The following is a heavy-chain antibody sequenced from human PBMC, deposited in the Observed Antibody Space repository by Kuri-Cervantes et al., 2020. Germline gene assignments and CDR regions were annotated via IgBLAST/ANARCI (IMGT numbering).Heavy chain of an antibody. CDR2: SNAGNGNT. CDR3: AREVFPTGDYYYGMDV. V-gene: IGHV1-3*02. CDR1: GYTFTSYA. D-gene: IGHD1-14*01. Sequence: ASVKVSCKASGYTFTSYAMHWVRQAPGQRLEWMGWSNAGNGNTKYSQEFQGGVTITRDTSASTVYMELSSLRSEDTAVYYCAREVFPTGDYYYGMDVWGQGTTVTVSS. J-gene: IGHJ6*02.